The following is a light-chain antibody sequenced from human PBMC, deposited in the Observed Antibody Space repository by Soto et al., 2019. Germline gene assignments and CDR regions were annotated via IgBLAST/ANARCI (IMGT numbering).Light chain of an antibody. V-gene: IGKV1-39*01. J-gene: IGKJ4*02. CDR1: QSISNY. CDR2: AAS. Sequence: DTKMTQSPSSLSASVGDRVTITCRASQSISNYVNWYQQRPGKAPKLLIYAASNLHSGVPSRFSGSGSGRDFTLTISSLHPEDFATYYCQQSYHTLPLTFGGGTKVDIK. CDR3: QQSYHTLPLT.